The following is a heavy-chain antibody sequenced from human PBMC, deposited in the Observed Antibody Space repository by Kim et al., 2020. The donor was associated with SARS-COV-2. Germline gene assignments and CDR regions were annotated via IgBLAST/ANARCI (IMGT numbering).Heavy chain of an antibody. CDR3: ARDSTGYFDS. J-gene: IGHJ4*02. CDR2: Q. V-gene: IGHV7-4-1*02. D-gene: IGHD2-8*02. Sequence: QTYAQGFTGRLVFSLDTSVSTAYLQISSLKAEDTAVYYCARDSTGYFDSWGQGTLVTVSS.